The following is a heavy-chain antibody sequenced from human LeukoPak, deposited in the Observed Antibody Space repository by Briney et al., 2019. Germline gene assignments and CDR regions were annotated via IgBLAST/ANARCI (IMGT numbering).Heavy chain of an antibody. CDR2: INHSGST. D-gene: IGHD5-18*01. CDR1: GGSFSGYY. J-gene: IGHJ4*02. V-gene: IGHV4-34*01. Sequence: SETLSLTCAVYGGSFSGYYWSWIRQPPGKGLEWIGEINHSGSTNYNPSLKSRVTISVDTSKNQFSLKLSSVTAADTAVYYCAMSHGYSYFDYWGQGTLVTVSS. CDR3: AMSHGYSYFDY.